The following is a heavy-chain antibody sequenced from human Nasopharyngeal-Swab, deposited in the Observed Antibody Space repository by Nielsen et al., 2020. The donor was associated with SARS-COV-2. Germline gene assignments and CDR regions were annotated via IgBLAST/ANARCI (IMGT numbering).Heavy chain of an antibody. D-gene: IGHD3-16*02. Sequence: GESLKISCAASGFTFSNYGMHWVRQAPGKGLQWVAVIWDDGSNKYYADSVKGRFTISRDNSKNTLYLQMNSLRAEDTAVYYCAKDLRLGELSLAPLAAGGGNLGFDYWGQGTLVTVSS. CDR1: GFTFSNYG. J-gene: IGHJ4*02. CDR3: AKDLRLGELSLAPLAAGGGNLGFDY. V-gene: IGHV3-33*06. CDR2: IWDDGSNK.